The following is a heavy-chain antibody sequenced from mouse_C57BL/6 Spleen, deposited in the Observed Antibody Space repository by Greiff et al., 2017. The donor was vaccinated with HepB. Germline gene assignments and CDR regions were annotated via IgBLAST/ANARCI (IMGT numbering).Heavy chain of an antibody. D-gene: IGHD2-3*01. CDR2: INPSTGGT. CDR3: ALIYDGYYRAIDY. V-gene: IGHV1-42*01. J-gene: IGHJ4*01. Sequence: EVKLMESGPELVKPGASVKISCKASGYSFTGYYMNWVKQSPEKSLEWIGEINPSTGGTTYNQKFKAKATLTVDKSSSTAYMQLKSLTSEDSAVYYCALIYDGYYRAIDYWGQGTSVTVSS. CDR1: GYSFTGYY.